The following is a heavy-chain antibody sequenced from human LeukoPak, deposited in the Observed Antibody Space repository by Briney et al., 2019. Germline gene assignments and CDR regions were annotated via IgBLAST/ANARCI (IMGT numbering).Heavy chain of an antibody. CDR2: IYYSGST. J-gene: IGHJ3*02. CDR3: ARVRLSGTYLDAFDI. Sequence: PSETLSLTGTGSGGSVSSYYWSWIRQPPGKGLEWIGYIYYSGSTNYNPSLKSRVTISVDTSKNQFSLKLNSITTADTAVYYCARVRLSGTYLDAFDIWGQGTMVTVSS. CDR1: GGSVSSYY. V-gene: IGHV4-59*02. D-gene: IGHD1-26*01.